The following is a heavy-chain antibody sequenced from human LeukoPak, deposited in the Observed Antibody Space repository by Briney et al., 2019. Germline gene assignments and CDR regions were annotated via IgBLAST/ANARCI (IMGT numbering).Heavy chain of an antibody. D-gene: IGHD3-22*01. Sequence: SETLSLTCTVSGGSISSSSYYWGWIRQPPGKGLEWIGSIYYSGSTYYNPSLKSRVTISVDTSKNQFSLKLSSVTAADTAVYHCARDSRDYYGSSGYYYYGMDVWGQGTTVTVSS. V-gene: IGHV4-39*07. CDR3: ARDSRDYYGSSGYYYYGMDV. CDR1: GGSISSSSYY. J-gene: IGHJ6*02. CDR2: IYYSGST.